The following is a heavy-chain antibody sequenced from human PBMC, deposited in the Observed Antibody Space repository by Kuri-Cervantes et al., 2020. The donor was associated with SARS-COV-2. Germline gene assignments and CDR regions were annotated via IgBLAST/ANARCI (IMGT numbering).Heavy chain of an antibody. V-gene: IGHV3-9*03. CDR2: ISWNSGSI. D-gene: IGHD1-26*01. Sequence: SLKISCAASGFTFDDYAMHWVRQAPGKGLEWVSGISWNSGSIGYADSVKGRFTISRDNAKNSLYLQMNSLRAEDMALYYCARGGSYYQAFDYWGQGTLVTVSS. CDR1: GFTFDDYA. CDR3: ARGGSYYQAFDY. J-gene: IGHJ4*02.